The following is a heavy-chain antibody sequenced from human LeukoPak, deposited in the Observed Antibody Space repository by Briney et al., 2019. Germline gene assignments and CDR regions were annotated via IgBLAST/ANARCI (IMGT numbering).Heavy chain of an antibody. CDR3: ARVGGYGDYNVDY. CDR2: IYPADSDT. J-gene: IGHJ4*02. CDR1: GYSFNNYW. D-gene: IGHD4-17*01. V-gene: IGHV5-51*01. Sequence: GESLKISCKGSGYSFNNYWIGWVRQMPGKGLEWMGNIYPADSDTRYSPSFQGQVTISADKSISTAYLQWSSLKASDTAMYYCARVGGYGDYNVDYWGQGTLVTVSS.